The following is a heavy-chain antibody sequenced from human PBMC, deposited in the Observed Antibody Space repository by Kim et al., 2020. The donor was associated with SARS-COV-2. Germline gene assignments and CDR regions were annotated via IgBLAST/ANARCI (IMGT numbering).Heavy chain of an antibody. D-gene: IGHD3-3*01. V-gene: IGHV3-15*01. Sequence: GGSLRLSCAASGFTFSNAWMSWVRQAPGKGLEWVGRIKSKTDGGTTDYAAPVKGRFTISRDDSKNTLYLQMNSLKTEDTAVYYCTTARRHYDFWSGYYTLYFGFDYWGQGTLVTVSS. CDR1: GFTFSNAW. J-gene: IGHJ4*02. CDR2: IKSKTDGGTT. CDR3: TTARRHYDFWSGYYTLYFGFDY.